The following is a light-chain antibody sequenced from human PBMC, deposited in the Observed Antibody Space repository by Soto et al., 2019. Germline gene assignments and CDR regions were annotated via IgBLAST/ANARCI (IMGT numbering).Light chain of an antibody. Sequence: VLTQSPGTLSLSPGERTTLSCRASQNIRGNELAWYQQKPGQPPRLLIYRGSSRAPGIPDRFSGRESGKEFTLTITRREPEDFAVYYCQDYGTSAPWTFGQGTRVEIK. CDR3: QDYGTSAPWT. CDR1: QNIRGNE. V-gene: IGKV3-20*01. CDR2: RGS. J-gene: IGKJ1*01.